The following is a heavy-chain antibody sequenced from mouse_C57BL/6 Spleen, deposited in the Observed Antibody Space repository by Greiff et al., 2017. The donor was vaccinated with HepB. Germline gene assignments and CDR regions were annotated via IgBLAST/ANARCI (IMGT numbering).Heavy chain of an antibody. CDR2: INPSNGGT. J-gene: IGHJ3*01. D-gene: IGHD2-5*01. Sequence: QVQLQQPGTELVKPGASVKLSCKASGYTFTSYWMHWVKQRPGQGLEWIGNINPSNGGTNYNEKFKSKATLTVDKSSSTAYMQLSSLPSEDSAVYYCARHSNYGAWFAYWGQGTLVTVSA. CDR3: ARHSNYGAWFAY. CDR1: GYTFTSYW. V-gene: IGHV1-53*01.